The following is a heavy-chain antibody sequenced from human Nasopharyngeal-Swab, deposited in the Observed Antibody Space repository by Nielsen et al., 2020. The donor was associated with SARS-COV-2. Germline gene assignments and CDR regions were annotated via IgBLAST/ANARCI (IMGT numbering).Heavy chain of an antibody. CDR2: IYTSGST. D-gene: IGHD3-22*01. CDR3: ARGTYYYDSSGPAFDY. Sequence: SETLSLTCTVSGGSISSYYWSWIRQPAGKGLEWIGRIYTSGSTNYNPSLKSRVTMSVDMSKNQFSLKLSSVTAADTAVYYCARGTYYYDSSGPAFDYWGQGTLVTVSS. J-gene: IGHJ4*02. V-gene: IGHV4-4*07. CDR1: GGSISSYY.